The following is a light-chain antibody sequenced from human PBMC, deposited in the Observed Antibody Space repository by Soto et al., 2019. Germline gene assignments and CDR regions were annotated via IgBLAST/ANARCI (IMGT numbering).Light chain of an antibody. CDR3: SSYAGSNNLV. V-gene: IGLV2-8*01. Sequence: QSVLTQPPSASGSPGQSVTISCTGTSSDVGVYNFVSWYQQHPGKAPKLMIYEVSKRPSGVPDRFSGSKSGNTASLTVSGLQAEEEADYYCSSYAGSNNLVFGGGTKGTVL. CDR2: EVS. J-gene: IGLJ2*01. CDR1: SSDVGVYNF.